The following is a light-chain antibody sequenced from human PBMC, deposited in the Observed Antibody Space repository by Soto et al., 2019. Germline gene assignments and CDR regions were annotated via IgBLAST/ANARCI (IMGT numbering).Light chain of an antibody. J-gene: IGLJ3*02. CDR3: CSYAGSSTWV. Sequence: QSALTQPASVSGSPGQSITISCTGTSSDVGSYNLVSWYQQHPDKAPKLIIYEVSKWPSGVSSRFPASKSGNTASLTISGVQSEDEADYYCCSYAGSSTWVFGGGTKLTVL. CDR1: SSDVGSYNL. V-gene: IGLV2-23*02. CDR2: EVS.